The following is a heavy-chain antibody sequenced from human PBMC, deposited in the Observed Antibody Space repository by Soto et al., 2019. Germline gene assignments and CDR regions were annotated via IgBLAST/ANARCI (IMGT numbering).Heavy chain of an antibody. CDR2: IDPSGTKI. D-gene: IGHD3-3*01. J-gene: IGHJ4*02. V-gene: IGHV3-11*01. CDR1: GYTFSDYY. CDR3: ASHYDMWSGYLSPVDY. Sequence: QVQLVESGGDLVKPGGSLRLSCAASGYTFSDYYMSWIRQAPGKGLEWISYIDPSGTKIYYADSVKGRFTIPRDNAKNSLYLEMNSLRDEDTAVYYCASHYDMWSGYLSPVDYWGQGTLVTVSS.